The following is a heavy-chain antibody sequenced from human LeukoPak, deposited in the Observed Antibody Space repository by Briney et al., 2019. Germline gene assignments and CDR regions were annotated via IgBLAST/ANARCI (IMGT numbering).Heavy chain of an antibody. CDR3: ARLEVVPAAIPPPNFFDY. D-gene: IGHD2-2*02. V-gene: IGHV3-48*04. CDR2: ISSSSTTI. Sequence: GGSLRLSCAVSGFTFSISGMSWVRQAPGKGLEWVSYISSSSTTISYADSVEGRFTIPRDNAKNSLYLQMNSLRAEDTAVYYCARLEVVPAAIPPPNFFDYWGQGTLVTVSS. J-gene: IGHJ4*02. CDR1: GFTFSISG.